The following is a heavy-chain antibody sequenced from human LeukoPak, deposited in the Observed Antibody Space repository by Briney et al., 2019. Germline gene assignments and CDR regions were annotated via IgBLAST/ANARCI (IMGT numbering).Heavy chain of an antibody. CDR1: GYTFTVYY. Sequence: ASVTVSFRGSGYTFTVYYMNWVRQAPGQGLERMGWINANSDGTKYTQKFQGRVTITRETDISTDYMELRRLRSDDTAVYYCAREGVAGTPDAFDIWGQGTMVTASS. J-gene: IGHJ3*02. D-gene: IGHD6-19*01. V-gene: IGHV1-2*02. CDR2: INANSDGT. CDR3: AREGVAGTPDAFDI.